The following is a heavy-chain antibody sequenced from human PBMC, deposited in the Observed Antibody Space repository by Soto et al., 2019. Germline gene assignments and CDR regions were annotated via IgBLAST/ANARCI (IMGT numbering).Heavy chain of an antibody. V-gene: IGHV3-7*04. D-gene: IGHD1-1*01. CDR1: GFTFSSYW. CDR2: INKDGSEK. Sequence: EVQLVESGGGLVQPGGSLRLSCAASGFTFSSYWMTWVRQAPGKGLEWLANINKDGSEKNYVDSVKGRLTISRDNAKNSLSVQVNSLRDEDTAVYYCARGTNAAPGFDYWGQGILVPVSS. J-gene: IGHJ4*02. CDR3: ARGTNAAPGFDY.